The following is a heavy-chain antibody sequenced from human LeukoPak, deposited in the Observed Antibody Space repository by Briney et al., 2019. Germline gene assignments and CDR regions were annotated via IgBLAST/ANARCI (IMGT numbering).Heavy chain of an antibody. Sequence: GGSLRLSCAPSGFTFSRHGMHWVRQAPGKGLEWVAIISNDGSRKYYAHSVEGRFTISRDNSKNTLYLQMDSLRAEDTAVYYCARGRPYSYGSGQFDYWGQGTLVTVSS. J-gene: IGHJ4*02. CDR1: GFTFSRHG. D-gene: IGHD3-10*01. V-gene: IGHV3-30*03. CDR2: ISNDGSRK. CDR3: ARGRPYSYGSGQFDY.